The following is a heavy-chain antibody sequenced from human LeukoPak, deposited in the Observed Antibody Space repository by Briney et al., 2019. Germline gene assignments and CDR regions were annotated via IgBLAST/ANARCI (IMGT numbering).Heavy chain of an antibody. V-gene: IGHV1-8*03. Sequence: ASVKVSCKASGYTFTSYDINWVRQATGQGLEWMGWMNPNSGNTGYAQKFQGRVTITRNTSISTAYMELSRLRSDDTAVYYCGLIVGAPWGQGTLVTVSS. D-gene: IGHD1-26*01. CDR3: GLIVGAP. CDR2: MNPNSGNT. CDR1: GYTFTSYD. J-gene: IGHJ5*02.